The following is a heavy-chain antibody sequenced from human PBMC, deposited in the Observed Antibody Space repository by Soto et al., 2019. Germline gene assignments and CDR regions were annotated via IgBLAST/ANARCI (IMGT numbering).Heavy chain of an antibody. V-gene: IGHV6-1*01. Sequence: SQTSSLSCAISWDSVSINSATWDWIRQSPSRGLEWLGRTYYRSKWYNDYAVSVKSRITINLDTSKNQFSLQLNSVTPEDTAVDYCARTRFLEPFSVGDYYGMDVWGQARTDSLSS. J-gene: IGHJ6*02. CDR1: WDSVSINSAT. CDR2: TYYRSKWYN. D-gene: IGHD3-3*01. CDR3: ARTRFLEPFSVGDYYGMDV.